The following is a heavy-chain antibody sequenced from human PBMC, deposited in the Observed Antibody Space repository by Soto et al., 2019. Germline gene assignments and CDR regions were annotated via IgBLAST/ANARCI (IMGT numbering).Heavy chain of an antibody. V-gene: IGHV3-33*01. J-gene: IGHJ6*02. CDR1: GFPFWHYG. D-gene: IGHD6-19*01. Sequence: QAQLVESGGGVVQPGRSERLSCVGSGFPFWHYGVHWVRQAPGKGLEWVAVIWSDGNKESYADSVKGRFAISRDNSKDTLYLEMNSLRVEDTAVYFCARDRNGGWFHMDVWGQGTTVSVSS. CDR2: IWSDGNKE. CDR3: ARDRNGGWFHMDV.